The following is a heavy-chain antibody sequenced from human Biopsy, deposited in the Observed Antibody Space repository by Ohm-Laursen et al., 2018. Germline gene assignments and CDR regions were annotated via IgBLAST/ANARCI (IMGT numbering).Heavy chain of an antibody. CDR1: GYTSTTYD. CDR2: MNPISGNT. Sequence: ASVKVSCKASGYTSTTYDITWVRQATGQGPEWMGWMNPISGNTGYAHKFRGRVTMTSDSSISTAYLEVSSLTFEDTAVYYCARAVRYRLLSDPWGQGTLVTVSS. CDR3: ARAVRYRLLSDP. D-gene: IGHD2/OR15-2a*01. J-gene: IGHJ5*02. V-gene: IGHV1-8*01.